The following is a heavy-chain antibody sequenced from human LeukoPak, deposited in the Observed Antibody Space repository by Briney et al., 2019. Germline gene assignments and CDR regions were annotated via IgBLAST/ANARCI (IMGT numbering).Heavy chain of an antibody. V-gene: IGHV3-23*01. D-gene: IGHD2-21*02. CDR3: ARGGDWSWYDY. J-gene: IGHJ4*02. Sequence: GGSLRLSCVVSGFTFRNHDMSWVRQAPGKGLEWVSGISRGADKTYYADSVKGRFTISRDNSKNTLSLQMNSLRVEDTAIYYCARGGDWSWYDYWGQGTLVPVSS. CDR1: GFTFRNHD. CDR2: ISRGADKT.